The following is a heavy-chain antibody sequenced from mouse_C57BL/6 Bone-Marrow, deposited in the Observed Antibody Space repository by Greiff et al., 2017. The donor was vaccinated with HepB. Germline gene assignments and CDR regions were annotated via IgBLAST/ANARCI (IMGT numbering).Heavy chain of an antibody. CDR3: VRQGSSPHYYAMDY. CDR2: IRSKSNNYAT. J-gene: IGHJ4*01. Sequence: EVMLVESGGGLVQPKGSLKLSCAASGFSFNTYAMNWVRQAPGKGLEWVARIRSKSNNYATYYADSVKDRFTISRDDSESMLYLQMNNLKTEDTAMYYCVRQGSSPHYYAMDYWGQGTSVTVSS. CDR1: GFSFNTYA. D-gene: IGHD1-1*01. V-gene: IGHV10-1*01.